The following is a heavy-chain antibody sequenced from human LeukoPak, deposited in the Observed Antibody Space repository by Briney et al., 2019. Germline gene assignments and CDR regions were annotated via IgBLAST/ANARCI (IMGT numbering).Heavy chain of an antibody. V-gene: IGHV3-23*01. CDR3: ARVQWRDRNFDC. D-gene: IGHD6-19*01. J-gene: IGHJ4*02. Sequence: GGSLRLSCAASGFTFSSYAMSWVRQAPGKGLEWVSAISGSGGSTYYADSVKGRFTISRDNSKNTLYLQMNSLRAEDTAVYYCARVQWRDRNFDCWGQGTLVTVSS. CDR2: ISGSGGST. CDR1: GFTFSSYA.